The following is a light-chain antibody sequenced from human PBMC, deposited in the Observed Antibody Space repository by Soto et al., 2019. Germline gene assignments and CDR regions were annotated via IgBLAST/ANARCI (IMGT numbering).Light chain of an antibody. J-gene: IGKJ1*01. V-gene: IGKV1-5*01. CDR3: KQYASYQVT. CDR2: DAS. Sequence: DIQMTQSPSTLSASVGDRVTITCRASQSVSSWLAWYQQKPGKAPKPLIYDASILQPGVPSRFSGSGSGTEFTHTPSSLQPSDFATDYCKQYASYQVTCGLETNEEIQ. CDR1: QSVSSW.